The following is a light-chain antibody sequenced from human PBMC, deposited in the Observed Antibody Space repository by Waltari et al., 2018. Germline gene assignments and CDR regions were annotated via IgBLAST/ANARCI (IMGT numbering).Light chain of an antibody. Sequence: DIVMTQSPDSLAVSLGERATIKCKSGQSLLYRANNKNYLAWYQQKPGQPPKRLIYWASTRDSGVPDRFSGSGSGTDFILTISSLQAADVAVYYCQQYFDTPSFGPGTKVEIK. CDR1: QSLLYRANNKNY. V-gene: IGKV4-1*01. CDR2: WAS. CDR3: QQYFDTPS. J-gene: IGKJ3*01.